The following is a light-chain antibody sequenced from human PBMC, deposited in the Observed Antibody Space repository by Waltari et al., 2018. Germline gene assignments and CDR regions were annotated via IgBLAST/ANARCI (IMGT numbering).Light chain of an antibody. V-gene: IGKV1-39*01. CDR1: QSISSY. CDR2: AAS. J-gene: IGKJ1*01. Sequence: DIQMTQSPSSLSASVGDRVTITCRASQSISSYLNWYQQKPGKAPKLRIYAASSLQSGVPSRFSGSGSGRDFTLTISSLQPEDFATYDCQQSYSTPRTFGQGTKVEIK. CDR3: QQSYSTPRT.